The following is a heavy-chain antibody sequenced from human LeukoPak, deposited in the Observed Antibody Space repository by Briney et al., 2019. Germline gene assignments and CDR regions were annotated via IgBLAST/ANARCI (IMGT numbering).Heavy chain of an antibody. V-gene: IGHV4-34*01. CDR2: INHSGST. J-gene: IGHJ4*02. D-gene: IGHD3-3*01. CDR3: ARGQRARTTIFGVVISPGTSWFDY. Sequence: PSETLSLTCAVYGGSFSGYYWSWIRQPPGKGLEWIGEINHSGSTNYNPSLKSRVTISVDTSKNQFSLKLSSVTAADTAVYYCARGQRARTTIFGVVISPGTSWFDYWGQGTLVTVSS. CDR1: GGSFSGYY.